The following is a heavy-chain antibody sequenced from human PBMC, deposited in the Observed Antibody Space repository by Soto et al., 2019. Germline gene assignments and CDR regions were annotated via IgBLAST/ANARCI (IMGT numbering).Heavy chain of an antibody. CDR3: VGSAIHVNSYYYMDV. CDR2: SRHRARSYST. J-gene: IGHJ6*03. V-gene: IGHV3-72*01. CDR1: GFTLSDYY. Sequence: GGSLRLSCAASGFTLSDYYMDWVRQAPGKGLEWVGRSRHRARSYSTDYAASVKGRFTVSRDDSGTSLSLQMNSLQTEDTAVYYCVGSAIHVNSYYYMDVWGKGATVTVSS.